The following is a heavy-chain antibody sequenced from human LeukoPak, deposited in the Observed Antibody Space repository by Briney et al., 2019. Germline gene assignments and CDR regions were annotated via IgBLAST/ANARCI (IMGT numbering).Heavy chain of an antibody. J-gene: IGHJ4*02. CDR2: IYPGDSDT. Sequence: GESLKISFKGPGYSFTSYWIGWVRQMPGKGLEWMGIIYPGDSDTRYSPSFQGQVTISADKSISTAYLQWSSLKASDTAMYYCARGGNYNWIFFDYWGQGTLVTVSS. V-gene: IGHV5-51*01. CDR3: ARGGNYNWIFFDY. CDR1: GYSFTSYW. D-gene: IGHD1-20*01.